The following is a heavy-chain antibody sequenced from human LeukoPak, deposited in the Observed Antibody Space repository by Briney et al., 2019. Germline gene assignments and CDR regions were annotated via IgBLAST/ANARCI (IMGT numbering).Heavy chain of an antibody. J-gene: IGHJ4*02. Sequence: GGSLRLSCAASGFTFDDYGMSWGRQAPGEGLEWVSGINLNGGSTGYADSVKGRFTISRDNAKNSLYLQMNSLRAEDTALYYCAREGHYYDYVWGSYRSYFDYWGQGTLVTVSS. CDR2: INLNGGST. CDR1: GFTFDDYG. D-gene: IGHD3-16*02. CDR3: AREGHYYDYVWGSYRSYFDY. V-gene: IGHV3-20*04.